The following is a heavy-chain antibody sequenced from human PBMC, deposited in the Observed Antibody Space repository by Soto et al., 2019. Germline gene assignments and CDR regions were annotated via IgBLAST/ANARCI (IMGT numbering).Heavy chain of an antibody. J-gene: IGHJ6*01. CDR1: GFTFDDYA. CDR2: ISWNSGSI. CDR3: AKDRFDYYGSESNYGMDV. Sequence: EGQLVESGGGLVQPGRSLRLSCAASGFTFDDYAMHWVRQAPGKGLEWVSGISWNSGSIGYADSVRGRFTISRDNAKNSLYLQMNSLTTEDTAFYYCAKDRFDYYGSESNYGMDVW. V-gene: IGHV3-9*01. D-gene: IGHD3-10*01.